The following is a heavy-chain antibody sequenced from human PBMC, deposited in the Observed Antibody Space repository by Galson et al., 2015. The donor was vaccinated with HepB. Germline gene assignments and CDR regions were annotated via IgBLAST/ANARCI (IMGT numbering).Heavy chain of an antibody. CDR2: IYYSGST. J-gene: IGHJ4*02. CDR3: ARQGLLGVREVILAY. V-gene: IGHV4-39*01. D-gene: IGHD3-10*01. CDR1: GGSISSSPYY. Sequence: SETLSLTCTVSGGSISSSPYYWAWIRQPPGKGLEWIGNIYYSGSTHYNPSLKSRVTISVDTSKNQFSLKLSSVTAADTAVYYCARQGLLGVREVILAYWGRGTLVTVFS.